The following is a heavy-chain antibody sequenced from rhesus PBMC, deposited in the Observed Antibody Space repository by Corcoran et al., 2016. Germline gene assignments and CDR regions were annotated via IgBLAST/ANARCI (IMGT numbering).Heavy chain of an antibody. Sequence: EVQLVESGGGLVQPGGSLKLSCAASGFSFSTYGMGWVRQAPGKGLEWVSHISNGAGNTYYADSAKGRFTISGDNSKTTLSLQMNSLRPEDTAVYYCAKDSSGNYQGYGLDSWGQGVVVTVSS. J-gene: IGHJ6*01. CDR1: GFSFSTYG. D-gene: IGHD4-35*01. CDR3: AKDSSGNYQGYGLDS. CDR2: ISNGAGNT. V-gene: IGHV3S5*01.